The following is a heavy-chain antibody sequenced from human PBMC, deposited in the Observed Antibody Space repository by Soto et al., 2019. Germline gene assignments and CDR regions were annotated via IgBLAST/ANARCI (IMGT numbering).Heavy chain of an antibody. D-gene: IGHD5-12*01. J-gene: IGHJ4*02. Sequence: SETLSLTCTVSGGSISSSSYYWGWIRRPPGKGLEWIGSIYYSGSTYYNPSLKSRVTISVDTSKNQFSLKLSSVTAADTAVYYCARHQPDIVATSNPLDYWGQGTLVTVSS. CDR3: ARHQPDIVATSNPLDY. CDR2: IYYSGST. V-gene: IGHV4-39*01. CDR1: GGSISSSSYY.